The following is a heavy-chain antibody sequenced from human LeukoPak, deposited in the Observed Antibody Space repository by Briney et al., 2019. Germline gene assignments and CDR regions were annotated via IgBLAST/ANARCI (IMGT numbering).Heavy chain of an antibody. V-gene: IGHV3-30*02. Sequence: GGSLRLSCAASGFTFSSYGMHWVRQAPGKGLEWVAFIRYDGSNKYYADSVKGRFTISRDNSENTLYLQMNSLRAEDTAVYYCAKRSGINYGYFDSWGQGALVTVSS. CDR2: IRYDGSNK. CDR3: AKRSGINYGYFDS. D-gene: IGHD1-26*01. J-gene: IGHJ4*02. CDR1: GFTFSSYG.